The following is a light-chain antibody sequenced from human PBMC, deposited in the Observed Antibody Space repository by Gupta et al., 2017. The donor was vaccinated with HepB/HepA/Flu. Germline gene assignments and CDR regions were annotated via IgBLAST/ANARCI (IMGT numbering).Light chain of an antibody. Sequence: DIVITLSPDSLAVSLGSWATINCKSSQSVLYSSNNKNYLSWYQQRPGQPPNLLIYWASTRESGVPDRFSGSGSGTEFTLTISSLQAEDVAVYYCQQYYSTPRTFGQGTKVEV. CDR3: QQYYSTPRT. J-gene: IGKJ1*01. V-gene: IGKV4-1*01. CDR2: WAS. CDR1: QSVLYSSNNKNY.